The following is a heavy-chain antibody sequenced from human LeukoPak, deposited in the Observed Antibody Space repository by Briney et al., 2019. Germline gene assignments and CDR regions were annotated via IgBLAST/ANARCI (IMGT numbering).Heavy chain of an antibody. CDR1: GFTFSSYS. Sequence: GGSLRLSCAASGFTFSSYSMNWVRQAPGKGLEWVSSISSSSSSYIYYADSVKGRFTISRDNAKNSLYLQMNSLRAEDTAVYYCARVGRTVTTSTGDYWGQGTLVTVSS. D-gene: IGHD4-17*01. CDR2: ISSSSSSYI. CDR3: ARVGRTVTTSTGDY. V-gene: IGHV3-21*01. J-gene: IGHJ4*02.